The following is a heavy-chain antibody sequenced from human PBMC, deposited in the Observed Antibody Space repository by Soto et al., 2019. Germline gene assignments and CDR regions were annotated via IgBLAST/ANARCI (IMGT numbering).Heavy chain of an antibody. V-gene: IGHV1-18*01. CDR2: ISAYNGNT. Sequence: ASVKVSCKASGYTFTSYGISWVRQAPGQGLEWMGWISAYNGNTNYAQKLQGRVTMTTDTSTSTAYMELRSLRSDDTAVYYCARDSEGYYDSSGYPPADVWGQGTTVTVS. D-gene: IGHD3-22*01. CDR1: GYTFTSYG. J-gene: IGHJ6*02. CDR3: ARDSEGYYDSSGYPPADV.